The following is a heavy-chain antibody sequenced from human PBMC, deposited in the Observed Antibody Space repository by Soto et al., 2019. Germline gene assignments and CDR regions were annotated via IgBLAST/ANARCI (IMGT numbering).Heavy chain of an antibody. J-gene: IGHJ4*02. CDR2: INHSGST. D-gene: IGHD3-22*01. CDR1: GGAFSCYY. CDR3: ARGPGYYDSSGYYVTPFDY. V-gene: IGHV4-34*01. Sequence: ASETLSLTCADYGGAFSCYYWSWIRQAPGKGLEWIGEINHSGSTNYNPSLKSRVTISVDTSKNQFSLKLSSVTAADTAVYYCARGPGYYDSSGYYVTPFDYWGQGTLVTVSS.